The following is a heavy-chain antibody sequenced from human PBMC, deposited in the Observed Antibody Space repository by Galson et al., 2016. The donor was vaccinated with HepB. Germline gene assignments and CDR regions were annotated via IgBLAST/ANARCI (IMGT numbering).Heavy chain of an antibody. J-gene: IGHJ3*02. D-gene: IGHD3-3*01. CDR1: GGSISSGNYH. CDR3: VRWGLTIFGVEIIRTDGLDI. V-gene: IGHV4-30-4*01. Sequence: TLSLTCNVSGGSISSGNYHWTWIRQSPGKGLEWIGYIYYSGRSYYNPSLKSRVTISIDTSTNQFSLNVTSVTVADTAVYYCVRWGLTIFGVEIIRTDGLDIWGQGTLVTVSS. CDR2: IYYSGRS.